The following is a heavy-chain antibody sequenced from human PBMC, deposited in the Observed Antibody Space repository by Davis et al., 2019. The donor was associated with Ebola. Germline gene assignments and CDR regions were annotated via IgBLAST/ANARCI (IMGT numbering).Heavy chain of an antibody. CDR2: ISGSGGST. CDR1: GFTFSSYA. V-gene: IGHV3-23*01. Sequence: PGGSLRLSCAASGFTFSSYAMSWVRQAPGKGLEWVSAISGSGGSTYYADSVKGRFTISRDNSKNTLYLQMNSLRAEDTAVYYCAKVADYDFWSGYYGPDYYYYMDVWGKGTTVTVSS. D-gene: IGHD3-3*01. CDR3: AKVADYDFWSGYYGPDYYYYMDV. J-gene: IGHJ6*03.